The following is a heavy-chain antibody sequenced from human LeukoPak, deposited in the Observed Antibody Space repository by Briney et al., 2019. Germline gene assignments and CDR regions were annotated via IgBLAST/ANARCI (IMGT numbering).Heavy chain of an antibody. J-gene: IGHJ4*02. CDR2: ISSSGSTI. CDR3: AKVLPRRWLQLGYFDY. Sequence: GGSLRLSCAASGFTFSDYYMSWIRQAPGKGLEWVSYISSSGSTIYYADSVKGRFTISRDNSKNTLYLQMNSLRAEDTAVYYCAKVLPRRWLQLGYFDYWGQGTLVTVSS. V-gene: IGHV3-11*01. CDR1: GFTFSDYY. D-gene: IGHD5-24*01.